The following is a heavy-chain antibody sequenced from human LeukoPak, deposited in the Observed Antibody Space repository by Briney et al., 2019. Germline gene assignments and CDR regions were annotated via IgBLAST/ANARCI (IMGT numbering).Heavy chain of an antibody. CDR2: ISSSGSTI. Sequence: PGGSLRLSCSASGFTFSSYSIMWVRQAPGKGLEWVSYISSSGSTIYYADSVKGRFTISRDNAKNSLYLQMNSLRAEDTAVYYCARDGGYSSGWYDHWGQGTLVTVSS. CDR3: ARDGGYSSGWYDH. CDR1: GFTFSSYS. V-gene: IGHV3-48*03. J-gene: IGHJ5*02. D-gene: IGHD6-19*01.